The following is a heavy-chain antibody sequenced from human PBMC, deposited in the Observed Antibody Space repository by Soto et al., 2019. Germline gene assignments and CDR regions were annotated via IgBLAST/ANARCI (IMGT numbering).Heavy chain of an antibody. Sequence: PVGSLRLSCAASGFTFDDYAMHWVRQAPGKGLEWVSGISWNSGSIGYADSVKGRFTISRDNAKNSLYLQMNSLRAEDTALYYCAKDIGPGDGQCLAVAFDIWGQGTMVTVSS. CDR2: ISWNSGSI. V-gene: IGHV3-9*01. CDR3: AKDIGPGDGQCLAVAFDI. CDR1: GFTFDDYA. J-gene: IGHJ3*02. D-gene: IGHD6-19*01.